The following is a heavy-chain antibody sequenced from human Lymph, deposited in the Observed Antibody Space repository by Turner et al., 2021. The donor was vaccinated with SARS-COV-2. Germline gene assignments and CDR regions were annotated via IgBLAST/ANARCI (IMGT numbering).Heavy chain of an antibody. J-gene: IGHJ4*02. V-gene: IGHV3-33*01. CDR1: GFTVSTYG. D-gene: IGHD1-26*01. CDR3: AREGEVGATGFDC. Sequence: QVQLVESGGGVVQPGRSLRLSCAASGFTVSTYGMHWVRQAPGQGREWVAVIWYDGSNKYYADSVKGRFTISRDNSKNTLYLQMNSLRAEDTAVYYCAREGEVGATGFDCWGQGTLVTVSS. CDR2: IWYDGSNK.